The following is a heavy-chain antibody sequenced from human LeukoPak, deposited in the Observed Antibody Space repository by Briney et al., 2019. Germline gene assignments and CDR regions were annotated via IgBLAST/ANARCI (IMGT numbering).Heavy chain of an antibody. Sequence: GGSLRLSCAASGFTFSNSWMSWVRQAPGKGLEWLAFIKLDGSEKYYVDSVKGRFTVSRDNAKESLYLQTNILRVEDTAVYYCARNAPLDYWGQGTQVTVSS. CDR2: IKLDGSEK. D-gene: IGHD2-2*01. J-gene: IGHJ4*02. CDR3: ARNAPLDY. V-gene: IGHV3-7*01. CDR1: GFTFSNSW.